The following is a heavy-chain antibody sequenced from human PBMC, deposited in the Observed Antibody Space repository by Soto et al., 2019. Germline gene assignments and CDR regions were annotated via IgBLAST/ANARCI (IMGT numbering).Heavy chain of an antibody. V-gene: IGHV3-64D*06. CDR3: VKAPYGSGSYYFYYYYGMDV. J-gene: IGHJ6*02. Sequence: PGGSLRLSCSASGFTLSSYAMHWVRQAPGKGLEYVSAISSNGGSTYYADSVKGRFTISRDNSKNTLYLQMSSLRAEDTAVYYCVKAPYGSGSYYFYYYYGMDVWGQGTTVTVSS. CDR2: ISSNGGST. D-gene: IGHD3-10*01. CDR1: GFTLSSYA.